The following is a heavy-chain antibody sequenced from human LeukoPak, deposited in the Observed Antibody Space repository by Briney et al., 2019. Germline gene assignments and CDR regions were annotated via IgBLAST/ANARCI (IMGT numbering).Heavy chain of an antibody. Sequence: SLRLSCASSGFTFGDYAMSWFRQAPGKGLEWVAFIRGKAYGGTTEYAASVKGRFIISRDDSKSIAYLQMNSLKTEDTAVYYCTKYSGRIDYWGQGTPVTVSS. CDR1: GFTFGDYA. V-gene: IGHV3-49*03. CDR2: IRGKAYGGTT. D-gene: IGHD5-18*01. CDR3: TKYSGRIDY. J-gene: IGHJ4*02.